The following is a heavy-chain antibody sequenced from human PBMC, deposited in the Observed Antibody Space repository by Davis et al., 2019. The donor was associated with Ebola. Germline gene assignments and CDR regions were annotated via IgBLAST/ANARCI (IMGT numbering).Heavy chain of an antibody. J-gene: IGHJ6*02. D-gene: IGHD2-2*01. V-gene: IGHV5-51*01. CDR1: GYTFTSYW. Sequence: GGSLRLSCTGSGYTFTSYWIGWVRQMPGKGLEWMGVIYPGDSDTRYSSSVQGQVTISADKSISTVYLQWSSMKAADTAMYYCARHGGRYCSSTSCYSIGMDVWGQGTTVTVSS. CDR2: IYPGDSDT. CDR3: ARHGGRYCSSTSCYSIGMDV.